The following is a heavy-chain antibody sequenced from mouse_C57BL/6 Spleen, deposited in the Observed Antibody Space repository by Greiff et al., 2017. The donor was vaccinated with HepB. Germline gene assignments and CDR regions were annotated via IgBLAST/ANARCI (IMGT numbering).Heavy chain of an antibody. V-gene: IGHV1-61*01. CDR3: ARRDSSGTWLAY. CDR2: IYPSDSET. D-gene: IGHD3-2*02. J-gene: IGHJ3*01. CDR1: GYTFTSYW. Sequence: QVQLQQPGAELVRPGSSVKLSCKASGYTFTSYWMDWVKQRPGQGLEWIGNIYPSDSETHYNQKFKDKATLTVDKSSSTAYMQLSSLTSEDSAVYYCARRDSSGTWLAYWGQGTLVTVSA.